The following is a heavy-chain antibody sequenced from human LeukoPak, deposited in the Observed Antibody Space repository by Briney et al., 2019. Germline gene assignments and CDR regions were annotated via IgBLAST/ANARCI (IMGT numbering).Heavy chain of an antibody. Sequence: ASVKVSCKASGYTFSNYGFNWVRQAPGQGLEWLGWISAYNGHTIYGQKFQGKVTMTTDTSTSTAYMELRNLMSDDTAVYYCARDRQFDIAAVDSWFDPWGQGTLVTVSS. J-gene: IGHJ5*02. D-gene: IGHD6-13*01. CDR2: ISAYNGHT. CDR3: ARDRQFDIAAVDSWFDP. V-gene: IGHV1-18*01. CDR1: GYTFSNYG.